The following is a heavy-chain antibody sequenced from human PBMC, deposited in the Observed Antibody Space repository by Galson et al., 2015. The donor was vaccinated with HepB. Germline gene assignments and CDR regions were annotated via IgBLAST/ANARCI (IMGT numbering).Heavy chain of an antibody. D-gene: IGHD7-27*01. CDR3: AKCASNWGLYWYFDL. V-gene: IGHV3-23*01. J-gene: IGHJ2*01. CDR1: GFTFSSYA. Sequence: SLRLSCAASGFTFSSYAMSWVRQAPGKGLEWVSAISGSGGSTYYADSVKGRFTISRDNSKNTLYLQMNSLRAEDTAVYYCAKCASNWGLYWYFDLWGRGTLSLSPQ. CDR2: ISGSGGST.